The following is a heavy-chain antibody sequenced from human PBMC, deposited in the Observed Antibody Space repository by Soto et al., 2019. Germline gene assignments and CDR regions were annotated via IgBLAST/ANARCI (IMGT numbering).Heavy chain of an antibody. Sequence: SQPLSITCAMSGDSVSSNSAAWNWIRQSPSRGLEWLGRTYYRSKWYNDYAVSVKSRITINPDTSKNQFSLQLNSVTPEDTAVYYCARDVSSGWYPAYYFDYWGQGTLVTVSS. J-gene: IGHJ4*02. D-gene: IGHD6-19*01. CDR1: GDSVSSNSAA. CDR3: ARDVSSGWYPAYYFDY. CDR2: TYYRSKWYN. V-gene: IGHV6-1*01.